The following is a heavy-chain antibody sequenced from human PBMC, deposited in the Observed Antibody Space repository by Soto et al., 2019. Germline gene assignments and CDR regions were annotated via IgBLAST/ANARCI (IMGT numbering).Heavy chain of an antibody. D-gene: IGHD2-21*02. CDR1: GFSLSTNGVG. CDR3: IQSRCGGDCLQSYASYYYYGMDV. V-gene: IGHV2-5*02. J-gene: IGHJ6*02. Sequence: SGPTLVNPTQTLTLTFAFSGFSLSTNGVGVGWIRQPPGKALEWLALIYWDDDKRYSPSLRSRLTITKDTSKNQVVLTMTNMDPVDTATYYCIQSRCGGDCLQSYASYYYYGMDVWGQGTTVTVSS. CDR2: IYWDDDK.